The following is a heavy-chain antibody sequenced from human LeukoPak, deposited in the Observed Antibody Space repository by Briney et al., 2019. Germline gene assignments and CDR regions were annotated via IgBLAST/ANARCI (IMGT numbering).Heavy chain of an antibody. D-gene: IGHD6-19*01. CDR1: GYTFTTHD. Sequence: ASVKVSRRASGYTFTTHDINWVRQATGQGLEWLGWMSPNSGDTGYAQKFQGRVTMTSDSSISTAFMELSSLRSEDTAVYYCATDPFSQGTAVAGTRDYWGQGTLVTVSS. J-gene: IGHJ4*02. CDR2: MSPNSGDT. V-gene: IGHV1-8*01. CDR3: ATDPFSQGTAVAGTRDY.